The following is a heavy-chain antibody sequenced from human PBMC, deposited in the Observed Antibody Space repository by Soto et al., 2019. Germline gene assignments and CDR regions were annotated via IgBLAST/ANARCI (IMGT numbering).Heavy chain of an antibody. CDR2: IYYSGST. J-gene: IGHJ6*01. Sequence: SGTLALTGAGSGGSVRSSYLSWFRQPTGKGLEWVGYIYYSGSTNYNPSLKSRATISVDTSKSQSSLKLSSVTAADTAVYYCARDRYDILTGYTTVYCYYYGMDVWGQGTTVTVSA. V-gene: IGHV4-59*02. D-gene: IGHD3-9*01. CDR3: ARDRYDILTGYTTVYCYYYGMDV. CDR1: GGSVRSSY.